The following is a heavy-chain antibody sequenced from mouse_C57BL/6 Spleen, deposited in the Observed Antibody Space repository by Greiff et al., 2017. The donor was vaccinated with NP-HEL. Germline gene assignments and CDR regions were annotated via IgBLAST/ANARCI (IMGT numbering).Heavy chain of an antibody. CDR3: TTAFYYGSSYGFAY. V-gene: IGHV14-4*01. D-gene: IGHD1-1*01. CDR1: GFNIKDDY. J-gene: IGHJ3*01. CDR2: IDPENGDT. Sequence: VQLQQSGAELVRPGASVKLSCTASGFNIKDDYMHWVKQRPEQGLEWIGWIDPENGDTEYASKFQGKATITADTSSNTAYLQLSSLTSEDTAVYYCTTAFYYGSSYGFAYWGQGTLVTVSA.